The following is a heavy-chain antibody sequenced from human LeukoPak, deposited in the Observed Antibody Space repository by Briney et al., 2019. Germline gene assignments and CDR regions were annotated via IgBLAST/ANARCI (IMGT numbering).Heavy chain of an antibody. CDR3: ARGSDFFDY. V-gene: IGHV4-31*11. CDR1: GGSINSADFY. CDR2: IYYSGSA. J-gene: IGHJ4*02. Sequence: SQTLSLTCAVSGGSINSADFYWSWIRQHPGKGLEWIGFIYYSGSAYYNPSLKSRVSISIDTSKNQFSLTLNSVTAADTAVYYCARGSDFFDYWGQGTLVTVSS.